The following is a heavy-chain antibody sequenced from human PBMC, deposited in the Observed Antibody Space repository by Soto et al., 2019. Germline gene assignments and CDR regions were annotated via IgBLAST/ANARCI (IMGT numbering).Heavy chain of an antibody. CDR1: GGTFTNYS. V-gene: IGHV1-69*01. CDR2: IVPLFGTT. D-gene: IGHD6-19*01. Sequence: QVQLVQSGAEVRKPGSSVKVSCTASGGTFTNYSVHWLRQAPGQGLEWLGGIVPLFGTTNYAQKFRGRVTITADESTNTAYMDLRSLRSEDTAIYYCARSQEYSSGWYNGFDPWGQGTLVTVSS. CDR3: ARSQEYSSGWYNGFDP. J-gene: IGHJ5*02.